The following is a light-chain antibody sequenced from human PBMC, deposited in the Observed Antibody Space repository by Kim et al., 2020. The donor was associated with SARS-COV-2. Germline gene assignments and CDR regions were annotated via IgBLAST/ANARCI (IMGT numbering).Light chain of an antibody. CDR3: SSYAGNNNLV. Sequence: GQSVTISCTGTSSDVGGYYYVSWYQQHPGKAPNLIIYEVYKWPSGVPNRFSGSKSGNTASLTVSGLQADDEADYYCSSYAGNNNLVFGGGTQLTVL. J-gene: IGLJ2*01. CDR1: SSDVGGYYY. V-gene: IGLV2-8*01. CDR2: EVY.